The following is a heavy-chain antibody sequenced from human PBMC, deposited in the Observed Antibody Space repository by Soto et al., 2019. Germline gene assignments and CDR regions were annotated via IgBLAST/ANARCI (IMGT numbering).Heavy chain of an antibody. Sequence: ASVKVSCKGVGYSFMKYGINWVRQAPGQGLEWVGGVSPYSGYTHSAQKFHGRLTLTTDTAASTAYMELRILRSADTALDYCAREASVLIPAAQPARFDSWGQGTLVTVSS. V-gene: IGHV1-18*01. J-gene: IGHJ4*02. CDR3: AREASVLIPAAQPARFDS. D-gene: IGHD2-2*01. CDR1: GYSFMKYG. CDR2: VSPYSGYT.